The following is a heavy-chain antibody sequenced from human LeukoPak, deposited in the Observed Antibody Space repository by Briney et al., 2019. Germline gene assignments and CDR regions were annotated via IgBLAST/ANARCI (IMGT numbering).Heavy chain of an antibody. V-gene: IGHV3-53*01. CDR3: ARTHPTGYFDY. J-gene: IGHJ4*02. Sequence: PGGSLRLSCAASGFTVISNYMSWVRQAPGKGLECVSVIHDGGITYYADSVKGRFTISRDNSKNTVYLQMNGLRAGDTVVYYCARTHPTGYFDYWGQGTLVTVSS. D-gene: IGHD1-14*01. CDR1: GFTVISNY. CDR2: IHDGGIT.